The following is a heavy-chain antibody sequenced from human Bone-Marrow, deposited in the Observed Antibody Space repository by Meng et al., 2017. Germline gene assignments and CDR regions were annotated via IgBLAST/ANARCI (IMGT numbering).Heavy chain of an antibody. J-gene: IGHJ4*02. CDR2: INPNSGGT. CDR3: ARDEDISAAGKLFGDY. Sequence: ASVKVSCKASGYTFTGYYMHWVRQAPGQGLEWMGWINPNSGGTNYAQKFQGRVTMTRDTSISTAYMELSRLRSDDTAVYYCARDEDISAAGKLFGDYWGQGTLVNVSS. V-gene: IGHV1-2*02. CDR1: GYTFTGYY. D-gene: IGHD6-25*01.